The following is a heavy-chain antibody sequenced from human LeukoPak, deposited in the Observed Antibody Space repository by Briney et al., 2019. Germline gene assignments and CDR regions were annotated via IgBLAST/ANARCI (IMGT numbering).Heavy chain of an antibody. Sequence: ASVKVSCMASGYTFTSYGIRWVRQAPGQGLEWMGWINAHNGNTNYAQKLQGRVTMTTDTSTSTAYMELRSLSSDDTAVYYCARASISGSYYHYYWGQGTLVTVSS. V-gene: IGHV1-18*01. CDR3: ARASISGSYYHYY. D-gene: IGHD1-26*01. CDR1: GYTFTSYG. CDR2: INAHNGNT. J-gene: IGHJ4*02.